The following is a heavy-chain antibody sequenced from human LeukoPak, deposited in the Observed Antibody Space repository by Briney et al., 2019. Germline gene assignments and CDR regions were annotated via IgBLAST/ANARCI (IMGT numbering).Heavy chain of an antibody. J-gene: IGHJ4*02. Sequence: GGSLRLSCAASGFTFRTHGMHWVRQAPGKGLEWVAVIWSDGSYKYYADSVKGRFTISRDFSKNTLYLQMNSLRAEDTAVYYCARDQNHLAGYFDYWGQGTLVTVSS. V-gene: IGHV3-33*01. CDR3: ARDQNHLAGYFDY. CDR2: IWSDGSYK. CDR1: GFTFRTHG. D-gene: IGHD2-15*01.